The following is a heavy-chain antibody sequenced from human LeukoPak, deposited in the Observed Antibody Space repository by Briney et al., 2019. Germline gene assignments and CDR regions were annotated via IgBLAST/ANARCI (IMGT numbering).Heavy chain of an antibody. V-gene: IGHV3-30*02. Sequence: GGSLRLSCAASGFTFSSYGMHWVRQAPGKGLEWVAFILYDGSNKYYADSVKGRFTISRDNSKNTLFLQMNSLRAEDTAVYYCAREGEPYSSSWYGAFDIWGQGTMVTVSS. CDR3: AREGEPYSSSWYGAFDI. J-gene: IGHJ3*02. CDR1: GFTFSSYG. D-gene: IGHD6-13*01. CDR2: ILYDGSNK.